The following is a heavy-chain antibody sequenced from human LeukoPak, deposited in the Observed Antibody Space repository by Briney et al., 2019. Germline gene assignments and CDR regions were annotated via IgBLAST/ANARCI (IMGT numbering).Heavy chain of an antibody. Sequence: GRSLRLSCAASGLTFSSYSMNWVRQAPGKGLEWVSSISSSSSYIYYAESAKRRFTIPRDNAKNSLYLQMNSLRAEDLHVYYCGIERSITEFGGQGTLVTVS. D-gene: IGHD1-14*01. CDR3: GIERSITEF. CDR1: GLTFSSYS. J-gene: IGHJ4*02. V-gene: IGHV3-21*01. CDR2: ISSSSSYI.